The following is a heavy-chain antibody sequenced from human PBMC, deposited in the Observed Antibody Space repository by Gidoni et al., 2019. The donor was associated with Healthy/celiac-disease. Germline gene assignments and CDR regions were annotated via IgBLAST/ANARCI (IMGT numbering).Heavy chain of an antibody. D-gene: IGHD3-10*01. Sequence: QVQLQESGPGLVKPSETLSLTCTVSGGSISSYYWSWIRQPPGKGLEWIGYICYSGSTNYNPSGSTNYNPSLKSRVTISVDTSKNQFSLNLSSVTAADTAVYYCARSPYYYGSGNYPLDYWGQGTLVTVSS. CDR1: GGSISSYY. J-gene: IGHJ4*02. V-gene: IGHV4-59*01. CDR2: ICYSGSTNYNPSGST. CDR3: ARSPYYYGSGNYPLDY.